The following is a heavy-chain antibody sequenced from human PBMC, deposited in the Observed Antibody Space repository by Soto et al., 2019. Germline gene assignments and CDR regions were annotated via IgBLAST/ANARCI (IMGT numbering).Heavy chain of an antibody. J-gene: IGHJ4*02. D-gene: IGHD6-6*01. CDR3: ARSIAVPSGHIDH. Sequence: QVQLQESGPGLVKPSETLSLTCRVSGGSMSGYYWRWVRLAPGKGLEWIGYVYYTGSTNYNPSLQSRVSTSADTSNKHFSLSLSLVTAADTAVYFCARSIAVPSGHIDHWGQGIRVTISS. CDR2: VYYTGST. V-gene: IGHV4-59*01. CDR1: GGSMSGYY.